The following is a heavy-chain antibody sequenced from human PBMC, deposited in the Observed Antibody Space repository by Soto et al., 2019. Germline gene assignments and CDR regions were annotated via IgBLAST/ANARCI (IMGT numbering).Heavy chain of an antibody. D-gene: IGHD2-2*01. Sequence: ASVKVSCKTSGYTYNRYGITWVRQAPGRGLELLGWFSCYNHDTIYAQKVQGRLSMATDTSTSTAYMELRSLTSDDTAVYYCARDPSPTSANKLYLDYWG. J-gene: IGHJ4*01. V-gene: IGHV1-18*01. CDR3: ARDPSPTSANKLYLDY. CDR2: FSCYNHDT. CDR1: GYTYNRYG.